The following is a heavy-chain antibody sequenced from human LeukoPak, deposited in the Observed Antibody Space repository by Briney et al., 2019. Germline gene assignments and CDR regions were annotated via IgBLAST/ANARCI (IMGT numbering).Heavy chain of an antibody. CDR2: IRSTDGAI. CDR1: GFTFRLYS. CDR3: ARDRDWAFDY. J-gene: IGHJ4*02. Sequence: PGGSLTLSCAASGFTFRLYSMNCVRQAPGKGLECLSYIRSTDGAIAYADSVKGRFTISRDDAKNSLYLQMNSLSDEDTAVYYCARDRDWAFDYWGQGTLITVSS. V-gene: IGHV3-48*02. D-gene: IGHD3-9*01.